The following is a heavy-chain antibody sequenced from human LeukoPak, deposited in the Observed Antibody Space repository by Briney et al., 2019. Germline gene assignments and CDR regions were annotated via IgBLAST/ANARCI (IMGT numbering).Heavy chain of an antibody. Sequence: GGSLRLSCGASGFTFSSYEMNWVRQAPGKGLEWVSYISSSGSNIYYADSVRGRFTISRDNAKNSLYLQVNSLRAEDTAVYYCARDSYCSSSACYGMDVWGQGTTVTVSS. CDR2: ISSSGSNI. CDR3: ARDSYCSSSACYGMDV. J-gene: IGHJ6*02. CDR1: GFTFSSYE. D-gene: IGHD2-2*01. V-gene: IGHV3-48*03.